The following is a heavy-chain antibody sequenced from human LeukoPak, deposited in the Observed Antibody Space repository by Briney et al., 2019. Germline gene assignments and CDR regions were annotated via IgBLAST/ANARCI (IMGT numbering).Heavy chain of an antibody. V-gene: IGHV3-7*01. CDR1: GLTFSSYW. J-gene: IGHJ6*03. CDR3: ARVRRSGTFYYYYYMDV. D-gene: IGHD2-15*01. CDR2: IKQDGSEK. Sequence: GGSLRLSCVASGLTFSSYWMSWVRQAPGKGLEWVANIKQDGSEKYYVDSVKGRFTISRDNAKNSLYLQMNSLRAEDTAVYYCARVRRSGTFYYYYYMDVWGKGTTVTVSS.